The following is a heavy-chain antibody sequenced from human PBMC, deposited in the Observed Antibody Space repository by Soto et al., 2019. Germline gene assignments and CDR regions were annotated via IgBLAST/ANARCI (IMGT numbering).Heavy chain of an antibody. V-gene: IGHV4-34*01. CDR3: ARRYGGNFDY. J-gene: IGHJ4*02. Sequence: SETLSLTCAVYGGSFSGYYWSWIRQPPGKGLEWIGDIYHSGSTNYNPSLKSRVTISVDTSKNQFSLKLSSVTAADTAVYYCARRYGGNFDYWGQGTLVTVSS. D-gene: IGHD5-12*01. CDR1: GGSFSGYY. CDR2: IYHSGST.